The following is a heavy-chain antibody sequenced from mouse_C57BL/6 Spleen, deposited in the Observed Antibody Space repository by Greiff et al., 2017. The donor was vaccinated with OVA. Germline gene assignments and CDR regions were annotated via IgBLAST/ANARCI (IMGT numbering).Heavy chain of an antibody. CDR3: ARMGAYYSNYDAMDY. J-gene: IGHJ4*01. CDR2: IHPNSGST. V-gene: IGHV1-64*01. D-gene: IGHD2-5*01. Sequence: QVHVKQPGAELVKPGASVKLSCKASGYTFTSYWMPWVKQRPGQGLEWIGMIHPNSGSTNYNEKFKSKATLTVDKSSSTAYMQLSSLTSEDSAVYYCARMGAYYSNYDAMDYWGQGTSVTVSS. CDR1: GYTFTSYW.